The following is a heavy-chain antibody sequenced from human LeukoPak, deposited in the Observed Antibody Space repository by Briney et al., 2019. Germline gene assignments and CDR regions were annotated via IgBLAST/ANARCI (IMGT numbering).Heavy chain of an antibody. Sequence: PSETLSLTCIVSDGSISNYYWSWIRQPPGKGLEWIGYIYYSGSTNYNPSLKSRVTILVDTSKNHFSLHLSSVTAADTAVYYCARDHCGGGSCSTYGMDVWGPGKTVTVSS. V-gene: IGHV4-59*01. CDR3: ARDHCGGGSCSTYGMDV. D-gene: IGHD2-15*01. CDR1: DGSISNYY. CDR2: IYYSGST. J-gene: IGHJ6*02.